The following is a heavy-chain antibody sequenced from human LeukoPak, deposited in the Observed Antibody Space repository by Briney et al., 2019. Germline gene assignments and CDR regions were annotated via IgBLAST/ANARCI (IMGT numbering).Heavy chain of an antibody. CDR2: ISAYNGNT. CDR3: ARTFDVAAAGPFDI. CDR1: GYTFTSYG. V-gene: IGHV1-18*01. J-gene: IGHJ3*02. D-gene: IGHD6-13*01. Sequence: VASVKVSCKASGYTFTSYGISWVRQAPGQGLEWMGWISAYNGNTNYAQKLQGRVTVTTDTSTSTAYMELRSLRSDDTAVYYCARTFDVAAAGPFDIWGQGTMVTVSS.